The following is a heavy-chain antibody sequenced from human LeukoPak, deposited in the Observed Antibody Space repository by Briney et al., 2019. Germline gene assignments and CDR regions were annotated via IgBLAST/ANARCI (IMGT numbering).Heavy chain of an antibody. CDR3: AKAGYGAYGDY. CDR1: GFTFSSYS. D-gene: IGHD4-17*01. Sequence: KAGGSLRLSCAASGFTFSSYSMNWVRQAPGKGLEWVSSISSSSIYIYYADSVKGRFTISRDNAKNSLYLQMNSPRAEDTAVYYCAKAGYGAYGDYWGQGTLVTVSS. V-gene: IGHV3-21*01. J-gene: IGHJ4*02. CDR2: ISSSSIYI.